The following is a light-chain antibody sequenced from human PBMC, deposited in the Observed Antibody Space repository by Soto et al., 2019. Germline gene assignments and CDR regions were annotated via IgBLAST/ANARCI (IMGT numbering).Light chain of an antibody. CDR2: AAS. CDR1: QSISSY. Sequence: IHMTQSPSSLSSSLGDRVTITFLASQSISSYINLYQQKPGKAPTLLIYAASSLQSGVPSRFSGSGTGTDFTLTISSLQPEDYATYYCQQSYSTPPAFGQGTKVDIK. J-gene: IGKJ1*01. CDR3: QQSYSTPPA. V-gene: IGKV1-39*01.